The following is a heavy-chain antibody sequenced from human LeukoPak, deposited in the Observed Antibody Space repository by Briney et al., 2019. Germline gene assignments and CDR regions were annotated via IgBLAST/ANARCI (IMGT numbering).Heavy chain of an antibody. CDR1: GGSISSAYY. CDR3: ARQIGSGRWAFDI. J-gene: IGHJ3*02. Sequence: SETLSLTCTASGGSISSAYYWGWIRQPPGKELEWIGSTHPSETTSYIPSLNSRLSIFVDSSNTQFSLKLTSVTAADTATYYCARQIGSGRWAFDIWGQGTVVTVSS. CDR2: THPSETT. V-gene: IGHV4-39*01. D-gene: IGHD6-19*01.